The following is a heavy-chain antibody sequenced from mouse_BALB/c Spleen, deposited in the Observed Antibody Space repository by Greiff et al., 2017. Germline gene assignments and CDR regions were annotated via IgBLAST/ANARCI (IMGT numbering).Heavy chain of an antibody. CDR3: TRFTTEVAEAMDY. D-gene: IGHD1-1*01. V-gene: IGHV1-15*01. Sequence: QVQLQQSGADLVRPGASVKLSCKALGYTFTDYEMHWVRQTPVHGLDWIGAILPGRGGTSYNQKFTGKATLTADKASSTAYMELSSLTSEDSAVYYCTRFTTEVAEAMDYWGQGTTVTVAS. CDR2: ILPGRGGT. J-gene: IGHJ4*01. CDR1: GYTFTDYE.